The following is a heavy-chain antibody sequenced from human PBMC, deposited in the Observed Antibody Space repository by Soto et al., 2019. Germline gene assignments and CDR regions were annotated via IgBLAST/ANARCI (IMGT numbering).Heavy chain of an antibody. V-gene: IGHV1-8*01. D-gene: IGHD6-6*01. Sequence: ASVKVSCKASGYTFTSYDINWVRQATGQGLEWMGWMNPNSGNTGYAQKFQGRVTMTRNTSISTAYTELSSLRSEDTAVYYCARFSSSGHYYYYYGMDVWGQGTTVTVSS. CDR2: MNPNSGNT. CDR1: GYTFTSYD. CDR3: ARFSSSGHYYYYYGMDV. J-gene: IGHJ6*02.